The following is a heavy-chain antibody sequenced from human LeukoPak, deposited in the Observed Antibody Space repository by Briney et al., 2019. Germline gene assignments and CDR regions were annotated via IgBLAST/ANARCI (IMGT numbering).Heavy chain of an antibody. V-gene: IGHV4-39*07. CDR2: IYYSGST. D-gene: IGHD6-13*01. J-gene: IGHJ6*03. CDR3: ARRGIAAAGTPYYYYYYMDV. Sequence: SETLSLTCTVSGGSISSSSYYWGWIRQPPGKGLEWIGGIYYSGSTYYNPSLKSRVTISVDTSKNQFSLKLSSVTAADTAVYYCARRGIAAAGTPYYYYYYMDVWGKGTTVTISS. CDR1: GGSISSSSYY.